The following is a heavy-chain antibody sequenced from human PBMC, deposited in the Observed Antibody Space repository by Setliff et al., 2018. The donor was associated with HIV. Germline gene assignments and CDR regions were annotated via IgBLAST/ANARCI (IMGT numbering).Heavy chain of an antibody. D-gene: IGHD1-1*01. CDR3: ARTQYTTTWPGNY. V-gene: IGHV1-18*04. CDR1: GFIFNNFG. J-gene: IGHJ4*02. CDR2: ISLYNEYK. Sequence: ASVKVSCKTSGFIFNNFGVTWVRQAPGQGLEWVAWISLYNEYKYYAPHFLGRVTMSTDTSASTVDLELRGLRADDTAIYYCARTQYTTTWPGNYWGQGTLVTVSS.